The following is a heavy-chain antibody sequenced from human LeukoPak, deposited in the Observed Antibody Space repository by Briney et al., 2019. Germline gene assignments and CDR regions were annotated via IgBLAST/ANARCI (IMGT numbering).Heavy chain of an antibody. J-gene: IGHJ4*02. V-gene: IGHV3-23*01. D-gene: IGHD2-8*02. CDR1: GFTFSTFA. Sequence: GGSLRLSCAASGFTFSTFAMIWVRQPPGKGLEWVSSIYPSGGEIHYADSVRGRFAISRDNSKSTLSLQMNSLRAEDTAIYYCATYRQVLLPFESWGQGTLVTVSS. CDR2: IYPSGGEI. CDR3: ATYRQVLLPFES.